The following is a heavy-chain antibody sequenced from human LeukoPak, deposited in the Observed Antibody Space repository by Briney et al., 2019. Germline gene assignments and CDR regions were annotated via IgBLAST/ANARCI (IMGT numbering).Heavy chain of an antibody. Sequence: TGGSLRLSCAASGFTFSSYWMHWVRQAPGKGLEWVSGISWNSGSIGYADSVKGRFTISRDNSKNTLYLQMNSLRAEDTTVYYCAKTPAAGDYPQAEFFQHWGQGTLVAVSS. J-gene: IGHJ1*01. CDR3: AKTPAAGDYPQAEFFQH. V-gene: IGHV3-74*01. CDR2: ISWNSGSI. CDR1: GFTFSSYW. D-gene: IGHD4-17*01.